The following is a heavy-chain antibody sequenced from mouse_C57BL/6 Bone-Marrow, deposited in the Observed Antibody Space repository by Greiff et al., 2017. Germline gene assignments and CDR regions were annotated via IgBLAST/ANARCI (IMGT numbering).Heavy chain of an antibody. D-gene: IGHD1-1*01. CDR1: GFSFNTYA. CDR2: IRSKSNNYAT. Sequence: EVKLMESGGGLVQPKGSLKLSCAASGFSFNTYAMNWVRQAPGKGLEWVARIRSKSNNYATYYADSVKDRFTISRDDSESMLYLQMNNLKTEDTAMYYCVRLGLRTMDYWGQGTSVTVSS. J-gene: IGHJ4*01. V-gene: IGHV10-1*01. CDR3: VRLGLRTMDY.